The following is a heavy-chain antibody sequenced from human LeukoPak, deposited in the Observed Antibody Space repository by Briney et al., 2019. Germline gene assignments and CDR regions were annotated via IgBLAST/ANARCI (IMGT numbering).Heavy chain of an antibody. CDR3: TRGAGWLIDY. CDR1: GGSISSGDYY. V-gene: IGHV4-30-2*01. CDR2: ISHSGST. J-gene: IGHJ4*02. Sequence: SETLSLTCTVSGGSISSGDYYWSWIRRPPGKGLEWIGYISHSGSTYFNPSLKSRVTISADTSKNQFSLKLNSMTTADTAVYYCTRGAGWLIDYWGQGILVTVSS. D-gene: IGHD3-16*01.